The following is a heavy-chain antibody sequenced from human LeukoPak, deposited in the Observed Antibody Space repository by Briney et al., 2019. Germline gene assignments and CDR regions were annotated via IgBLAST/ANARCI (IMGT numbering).Heavy chain of an antibody. CDR2: ISGSGGST. CDR3: AKDRMKPIVVVTATVFDY. V-gene: IGHV3-23*01. J-gene: IGHJ4*02. CDR1: GFTFSSYA. Sequence: GSLRLSCAASGFTFSSYAMSWVRQAPGKGLEWVSAISGSGGSTYYADSVKGRFTISRDNSKNTLYLQMNSLRAEDTGVYYCAKDRMKPIVVVTATVFDYWGQGTLVTVSS. D-gene: IGHD2-21*02.